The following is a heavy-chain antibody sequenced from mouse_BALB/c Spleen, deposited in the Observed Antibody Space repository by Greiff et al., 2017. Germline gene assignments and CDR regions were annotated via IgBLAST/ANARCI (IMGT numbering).Heavy chain of an antibody. CDR3: TRGYGNYDAMDY. J-gene: IGHJ4*01. Sequence: EVKLVESGTVLARPGASVKMSCKASGYTFTSYWMHWVKQRPGQGLEWIGAIYPGNSDTSYNQKFKGKAKLTAVTSTSTAYMELSSLTNEDSAVYYCTRGYGNYDAMDYWGQGTSVTVSS. D-gene: IGHD2-1*01. CDR2: IYPGNSDT. V-gene: IGHV1-5*01. CDR1: GYTFTSYW.